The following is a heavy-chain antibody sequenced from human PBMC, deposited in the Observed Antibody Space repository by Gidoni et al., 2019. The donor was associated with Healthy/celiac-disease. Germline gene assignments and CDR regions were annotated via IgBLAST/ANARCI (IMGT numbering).Heavy chain of an antibody. Sequence: EVQLVESGGGLVKPGGSLRLSCAASGFTLLSYSMNWVRQAPGKGLEWVSSISSSSSYIYYADSVKGRFTISRDNAKNSLYLQMNSLRAEDTAVYYCARAGRGLQLVGDAFDIWGQGTMVTVSS. CDR1: GFTLLSYS. V-gene: IGHV3-21*01. CDR3: ARAGRGLQLVGDAFDI. D-gene: IGHD5-12*01. J-gene: IGHJ3*02. CDR2: ISSSSSYI.